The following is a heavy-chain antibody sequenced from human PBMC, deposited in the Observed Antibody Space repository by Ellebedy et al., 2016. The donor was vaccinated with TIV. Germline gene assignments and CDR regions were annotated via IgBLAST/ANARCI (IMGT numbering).Heavy chain of an antibody. Sequence: ASVKVSXXASGYTFTGYYMHWVRQAPGQGLEWMGWINPNSGGTNYAQKFQGRVTMTRNTSISTAYMELSSLGSEDTAVYYCARNGEEWFGERWFDPWGQGTLVTVSS. D-gene: IGHD3-10*01. CDR2: INPNSGGT. V-gene: IGHV1-2*02. CDR3: ARNGEEWFGERWFDP. CDR1: GYTFTGYY. J-gene: IGHJ5*02.